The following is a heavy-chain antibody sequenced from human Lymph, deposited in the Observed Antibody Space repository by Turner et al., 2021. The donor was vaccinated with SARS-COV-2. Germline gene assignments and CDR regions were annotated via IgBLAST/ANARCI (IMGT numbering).Heavy chain of an antibody. CDR3: ATRRVGSEWEVLFTQTFDI. Sequence: VQLLQSGAVVKKPGSAVKVSCKASRATFSSHAISWVRQAPGQGVEWMGGIIPIYGTAIHEQRFQGRVTITADESTSTAYMELSSLCAEDTDMDYCATRRVGSEWEVLFTQTFDIWGQGTMVIVSS. CDR2: IIPIYGTA. J-gene: IGHJ3*02. V-gene: IGHV1-69*01. D-gene: IGHD1-26*01. CDR1: RATFSSHA.